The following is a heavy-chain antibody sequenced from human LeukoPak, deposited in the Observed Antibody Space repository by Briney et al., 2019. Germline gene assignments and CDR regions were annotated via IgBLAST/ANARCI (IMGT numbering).Heavy chain of an antibody. CDR3: ARDTRSYDKSAYYHFDY. J-gene: IGHJ4*02. D-gene: IGHD3-22*01. CDR1: GGSIRSYY. Sequence: SETLSLTCTVSGGSIRSYYWGWIRQPPGKGLEWIGSISFGGSTNYKPSLKTRVTLSLDTSVKQFSLKLTSVTPADTAVYYCARDTRSYDKSAYYHFDYWGQGIPVTVSS. V-gene: IGHV4-59*01. CDR2: ISFGGST.